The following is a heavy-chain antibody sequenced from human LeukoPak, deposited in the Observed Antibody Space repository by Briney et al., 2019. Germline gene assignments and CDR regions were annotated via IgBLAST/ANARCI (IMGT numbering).Heavy chain of an antibody. CDR1: GFTFSSYS. V-gene: IGHV3-21*01. D-gene: IGHD5-18*01. CDR2: ISATSNYI. J-gene: IGHJ4*02. CDR3: ARDTSGYTLDE. Sequence: GGSLRLSCAASGFTFSSYSMNWVRQAPGKGLEWVSSISATSNYIYYADSVKGRFTISRDNAKNSLYLQMNSLRAEDTAVYYCARDTSGYTLDEWGQGTLVTASS.